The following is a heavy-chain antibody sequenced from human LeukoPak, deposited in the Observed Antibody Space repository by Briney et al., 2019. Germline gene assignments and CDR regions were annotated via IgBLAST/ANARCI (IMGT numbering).Heavy chain of an antibody. CDR2: ISDSGDTT. Sequence: GSLRLSCAASGFAFSSQAMGWVRQAPGKGLEWVSVISDSGDTTYYADSVKARFTISRDNSKNTLYLQMNSLRAEDTAIYYCAKDARRSDGWYFFDHWGQGALVTVSS. D-gene: IGHD6-19*01. CDR3: AKDARRSDGWYFFDH. CDR1: GFAFSSQA. V-gene: IGHV3-23*01. J-gene: IGHJ4*02.